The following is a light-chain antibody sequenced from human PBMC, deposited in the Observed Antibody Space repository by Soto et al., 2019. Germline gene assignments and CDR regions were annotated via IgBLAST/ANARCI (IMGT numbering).Light chain of an antibody. CDR2: EVS. V-gene: IGLV2-18*02. J-gene: IGLJ2*01. CDR3: SSYTSSSTPV. CDR1: SSDVGSYNR. Sequence: QSVLTQPPSVSGSPGQSVTISCTGTSSDVGSYNRVSWYQQPPGTAPKLMIYEVSNRHSGVPDRFSGSKSGNTASLTISGLQAEDEADYYCSSYTSSSTPVFGGGTKLTVL.